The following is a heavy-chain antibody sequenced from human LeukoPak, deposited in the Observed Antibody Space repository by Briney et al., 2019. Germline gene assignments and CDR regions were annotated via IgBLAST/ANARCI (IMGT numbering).Heavy chain of an antibody. CDR2: MYYSGST. D-gene: IGHD1-14*01. CDR3: ARALRYGHVNY. Sequence: SETLSLTCTVSGGSVSSGSYYWSWIRQPPGKGLEWIGCMYYSGSTNYNPSLKSRVTISVDTSKNQFSLKLSSGTAADTAVYYCARALRYGHVNYWGQGTLVTVSS. CDR1: GGSVSSGSYY. V-gene: IGHV4-61*01. J-gene: IGHJ4*02.